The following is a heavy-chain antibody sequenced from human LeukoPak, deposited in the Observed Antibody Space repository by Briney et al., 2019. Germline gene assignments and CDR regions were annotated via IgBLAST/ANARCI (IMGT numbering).Heavy chain of an antibody. J-gene: IGHJ4*02. Sequence: PSETLSLTCAVYGGSFSGYYWSWIRQPPGKGLEWIGEINHSGGTNYNPSLKSRVTISVDTSKNQFSLKLSSVTAADTAVCYCARELGYYADYWGQGTLVTVSS. V-gene: IGHV4-34*01. CDR1: GGSFSGYY. CDR3: ARELGYYADY. CDR2: INHSGGT. D-gene: IGHD3-22*01.